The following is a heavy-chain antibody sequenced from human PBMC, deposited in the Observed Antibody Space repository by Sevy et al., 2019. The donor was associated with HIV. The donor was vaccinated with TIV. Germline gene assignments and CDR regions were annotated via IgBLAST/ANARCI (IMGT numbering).Heavy chain of an antibody. D-gene: IGHD3-10*01. CDR3: ARRRGFGELLGLGY. J-gene: IGHJ4*02. CDR2: MNPSRGNT. V-gene: IGHV1-8*01. Sequence: ASVKVSCRTSGYTFTTHDINWVRQATGQGLEWMGWMNPSRGNTGSAQKFQGRLTMTRDTSTSTAYMELSSLESQDTAVYYWARRRGFGELLGLGYWGQGTLVTVSS. CDR1: GYTFTTHD.